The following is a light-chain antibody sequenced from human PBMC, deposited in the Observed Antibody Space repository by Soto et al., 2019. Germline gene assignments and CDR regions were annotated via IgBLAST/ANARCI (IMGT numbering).Light chain of an antibody. CDR3: QQASSFPWT. V-gene: IGKV1-12*01. CDR2: ATS. J-gene: IGKJ1*01. Sequence: DIQMTQSPSAVSASVGDRVTITCRASQAINSWLAWYQQKPGKAPRLLISATSSLQSGVPSRFSGSGSGTEFTLTISSLQPEDFATYYCQQASSFPWTFGHGTKVES. CDR1: QAINSW.